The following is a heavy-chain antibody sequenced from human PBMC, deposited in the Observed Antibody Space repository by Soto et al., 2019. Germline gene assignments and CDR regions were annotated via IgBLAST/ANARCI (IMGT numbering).Heavy chain of an antibody. D-gene: IGHD1-7*01. Sequence: QVQLVQSGAEVKKPGSSVKVSCKASGGTFSSYAISWVRQAPGQGLEWVGGIIPIFGTANYAQKFQGRVTINADESKSTAYMELSSLRSEDTAVYYCASPHNWNYVGAFDIWGQGTMVTVSS. CDR1: GGTFSSYA. J-gene: IGHJ3*02. CDR3: ASPHNWNYVGAFDI. V-gene: IGHV1-69*01. CDR2: IIPIFGTA.